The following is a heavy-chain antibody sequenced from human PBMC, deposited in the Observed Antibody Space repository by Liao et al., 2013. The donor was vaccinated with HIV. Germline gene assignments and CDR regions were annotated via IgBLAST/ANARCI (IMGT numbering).Heavy chain of an antibody. CDR1: GESFTGYY. Sequence: QVHLQQWGAGLLKPSETLSLTCAVYGESFTGYYWTWIRQPAGTGLEWIGHIYTGMSTTGTTNYNPSLKSRVSISADTSSNHVSLKLTSVTAADTAVYYCARVQWEPAPNWYSDLWGRGTLVIVSS. V-gene: IGHV4-59*10. D-gene: IGHD1-26*01. J-gene: IGHJ2*01. CDR2: IYTGMSTTGTT. CDR3: ARVQWEPAPNWYSDL.